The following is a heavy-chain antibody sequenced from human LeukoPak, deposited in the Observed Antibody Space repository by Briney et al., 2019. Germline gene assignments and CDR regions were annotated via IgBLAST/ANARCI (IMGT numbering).Heavy chain of an antibody. Sequence: GGSLRLSCAASGFTFSNYWMHWVRQAPGKGLVWVSRINSDGSSTSYADSVKGRFTISRDNAKNTLYLQMNSLRAEDTAVYYCARERGTHDDLDYWGQGTLVTVSS. CDR2: INSDGSST. V-gene: IGHV3-74*01. CDR3: ARERGTHDDLDY. D-gene: IGHD1-1*01. CDR1: GFTFSNYW. J-gene: IGHJ4*02.